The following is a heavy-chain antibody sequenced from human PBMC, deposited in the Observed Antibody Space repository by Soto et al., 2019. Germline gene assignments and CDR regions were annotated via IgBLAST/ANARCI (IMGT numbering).Heavy chain of an antibody. J-gene: IGHJ4*02. CDR3: ARGRPDYGDY. V-gene: IGHV1-8*01. CDR1: GYTFTSYD. CDR2: MKPNSGNT. Sequence: QVQLVQSGAEVKKPGASVKVCCKASGYTFTSYDIDWVRQATGQGLEWMGWMKPNSGNTGYAQKFQGRVTMTRNTSISTAYMELSSVRSEDTSLYYCARGRPDYGDYWGQGTLVNVSS.